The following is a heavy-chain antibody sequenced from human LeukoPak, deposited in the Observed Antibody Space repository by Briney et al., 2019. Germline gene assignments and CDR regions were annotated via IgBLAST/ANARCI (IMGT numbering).Heavy chain of an antibody. CDR3: ARDTSVLEWLLYSAFDI. Sequence: SPVSVSSKTSVYTFTSYGISWVRQAPGQGLERVGWIRAYNGNTNYAQKLQGRVTMTTDTSTSTAYMELRSLRSDDTAVYYCARDTSVLEWLLYSAFDIWGQGQWSPSLQ. J-gene: IGHJ3*02. D-gene: IGHD3-3*01. CDR1: VYTFTSYG. CDR2: IRAYNGNT. V-gene: IGHV1-18*01.